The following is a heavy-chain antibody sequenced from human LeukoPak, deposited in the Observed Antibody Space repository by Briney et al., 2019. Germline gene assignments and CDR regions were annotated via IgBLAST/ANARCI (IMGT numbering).Heavy chain of an antibody. V-gene: IGHV1-2*02. J-gene: IGHJ5*02. CDR1: GYTFTGYY. Sequence: ASVKVSCKASGYTFTGYYMHWVRQAPGQGLEWMGWINPNNGVTSYAQKFQGRITMSRDTSTSTVYMELSSLRSEDTAFYYCATDHSMANTAWWFDPWGQGTLVTVSS. D-gene: IGHD5-24*01. CDR3: ATDHSMANTAWWFDP. CDR2: INPNNGVT.